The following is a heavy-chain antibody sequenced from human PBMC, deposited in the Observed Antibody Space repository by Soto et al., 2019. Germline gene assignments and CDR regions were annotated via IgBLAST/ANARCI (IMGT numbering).Heavy chain of an antibody. Sequence: SETLSLTCAVYGGSFSGYYWSWIRQPPGKGLEWIGEINHSGSTNYNPSLKSRVTLSVDTSKNQFCLKLSSVTAADTAVYYCAGHDYYDPPGWGQGTLVTVSS. CDR3: AGHDYYDPPG. CDR1: GGSFSGYY. J-gene: IGHJ4*02. D-gene: IGHD3-22*01. V-gene: IGHV4-34*01. CDR2: INHSGST.